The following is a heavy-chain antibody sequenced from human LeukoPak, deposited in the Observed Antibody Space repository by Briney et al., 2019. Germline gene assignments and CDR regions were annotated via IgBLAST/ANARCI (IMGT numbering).Heavy chain of an antibody. D-gene: IGHD3-22*01. J-gene: IGHJ3*02. CDR1: GFTFEDYA. Sequence: PGGSLRLSCAASGFTFEDYAMHWVRQAPGKGLEWVSGISWNGGSTDYADSVKGRITISRDNAKNSLYLQMNSLRAEDMALYCCAKDNPTMMGAFDIWGQGTMVTVSS. CDR2: ISWNGGST. V-gene: IGHV3-9*03. CDR3: AKDNPTMMGAFDI.